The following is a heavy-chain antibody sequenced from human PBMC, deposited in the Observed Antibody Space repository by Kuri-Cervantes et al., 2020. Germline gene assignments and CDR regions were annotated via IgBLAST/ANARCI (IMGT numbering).Heavy chain of an antibody. CDR3: AKDLLQGFCSGGSCYSGYFDY. D-gene: IGHD2-15*01. CDR2: ISNSGGNT. Sequence: GESLKISCAASGFTFSIYGMTWVRQAPGKGLEWVSGISNSGGNTYYGDSVKGRFTITRDNSKNTLFLQMNSLRADDTAIYYCAKDLLQGFCSGGSCYSGYFDYWGQGTLVTVSS. J-gene: IGHJ4*02. V-gene: IGHV3-23*01. CDR1: GFTFSIYG.